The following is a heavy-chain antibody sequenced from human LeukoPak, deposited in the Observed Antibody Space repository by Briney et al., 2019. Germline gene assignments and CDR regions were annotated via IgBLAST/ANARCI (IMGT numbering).Heavy chain of an antibody. CDR3: ASGGPTTTLDY. CDR1: GGSFSGYY. V-gene: IGHV4-34*01. Sequence: SETLSLTCAVYGGSFSGYYWSWIRQPPGKGLEWIGEINHSGSTNYNPSLKSRVTISVDTSKNQFSLKLSSVTAADTAVYYCASGGPTTTLDYWGQGTLVTVSS. D-gene: IGHD1-26*01. CDR2: INHSGST. J-gene: IGHJ4*02.